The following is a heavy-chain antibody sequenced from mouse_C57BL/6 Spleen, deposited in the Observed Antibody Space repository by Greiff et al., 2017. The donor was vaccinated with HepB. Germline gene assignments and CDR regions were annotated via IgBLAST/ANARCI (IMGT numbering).Heavy chain of an antibody. J-gene: IGHJ3*01. V-gene: IGHV1-4*01. CDR1: GYTFTSYT. CDR3: AREEEDGYYVTAWFAY. D-gene: IGHD2-3*01. CDR2: INPSSGYT. Sequence: VQLQQSGAELARPGASVKMSCKASGYTFTSYTMHWVKQRPGQGLEWIGYINPSSGYTKYNQKFKDKATLTADKSSSTAYMQLSSLTSEDSAVYYCAREEEDGYYVTAWFAYWGQGTLVTVSA.